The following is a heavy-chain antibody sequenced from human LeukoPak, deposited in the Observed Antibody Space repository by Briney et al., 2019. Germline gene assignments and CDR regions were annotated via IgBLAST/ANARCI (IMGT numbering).Heavy chain of an antibody. D-gene: IGHD3-22*01. CDR1: GFTFSSYA. Sequence: GGSLRLSCAASGFTFSSYAMSWVRRAPGKGLEWVSAISGSGGSTYYADSVKGRFTISRDNSKNTLYLQMNSLRAEDTAVYYCAKALFYDSSGYYGYWGQGTLITVSS. CDR3: AKALFYDSSGYYGY. J-gene: IGHJ4*02. CDR2: ISGSGGST. V-gene: IGHV3-23*01.